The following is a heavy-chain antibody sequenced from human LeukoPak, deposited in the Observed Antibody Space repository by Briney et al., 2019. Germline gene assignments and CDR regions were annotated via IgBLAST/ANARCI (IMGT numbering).Heavy chain of an antibody. CDR3: ARDLYSSGWYSMDV. CDR2: IYYSGNT. CDR1: GGSISSYY. V-gene: IGHV4-59*01. D-gene: IGHD6-19*01. Sequence: SETLSLTCTVSGGSISSYYWSWIRQPPGKGLEWIGYIYYSGNTNYNPSLKSRVTISVDTSKNQFSLKLSSVTAADTAVYYCARDLYSSGWYSMDVWGQGTTVTVSS. J-gene: IGHJ6*02.